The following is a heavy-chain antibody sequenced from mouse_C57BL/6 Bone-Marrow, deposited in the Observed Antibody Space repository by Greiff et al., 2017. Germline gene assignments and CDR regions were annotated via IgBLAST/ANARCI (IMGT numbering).Heavy chain of an antibody. CDR2: ISDGGSYT. V-gene: IGHV5-4*01. J-gene: IGHJ2*01. CDR1: GFTFSSYA. D-gene: IGHD1-1*01. CDR3: AREDSTVVPFDY. Sequence: EVQLQESGGGLVKPGGSLKLSCAASGFTFSSYAMSWVRQTPEKRLEWVATISDGGSYTYYPDNVKGRFTITRDNTKNNLYLQMSHQKSEDTAMSNWAREDSTVVPFDYWGQGTTLTVSS.